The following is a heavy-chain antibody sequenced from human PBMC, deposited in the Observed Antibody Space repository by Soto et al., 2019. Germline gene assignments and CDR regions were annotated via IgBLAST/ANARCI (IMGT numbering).Heavy chain of an antibody. CDR1: GGSIRNGDYY. Sequence: SETLSLTCTVSGGSIRNGDYYWGWVRQPPGKGLEWIGYVYYSGTTYSHPSLNSRVSISVDTSENQFSLRLTSVTAADTAVYYCVTVNLVGAAYYFDYWGPGTLVTVSS. CDR2: VYYSGTT. V-gene: IGHV4-30-4*01. D-gene: IGHD1-26*01. J-gene: IGHJ4*02. CDR3: VTVNLVGAAYYFDY.